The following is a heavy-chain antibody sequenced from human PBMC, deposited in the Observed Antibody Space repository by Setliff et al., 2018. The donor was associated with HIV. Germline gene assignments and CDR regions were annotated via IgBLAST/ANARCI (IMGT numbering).Heavy chain of an antibody. Sequence: SETLFLTCTISGASIISYYWNWVRQPPGRGRDWIGYFYYDGSAKYNPSLKSRVAISAGTSKYQFSLTLRSVTAADTAVYYRARDPGSSFYNYKFLDTWGKGTTVTVSS. J-gene: IGHJ6*04. V-gene: IGHV4-59*01. CDR1: GASIISYY. CDR2: FYYDGSA. CDR3: ARDPGSSFYNYKFLDT. D-gene: IGHD3-16*01.